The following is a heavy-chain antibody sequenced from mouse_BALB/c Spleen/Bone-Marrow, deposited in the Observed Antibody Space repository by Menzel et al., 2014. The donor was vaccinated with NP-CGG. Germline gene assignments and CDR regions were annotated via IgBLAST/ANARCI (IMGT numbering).Heavy chain of an antibody. Sequence: VKLVESGAELVKPGASVKLSCKASGYTFTNYYMYRVKQRPGQGLEWIGEINPSNGGPNFNEKFKSKATLTVDKSSSTAYMRLSSLTSEDSAVYYCTRARPGGFAYWGQGTLVTVSA. V-gene: IGHV1S81*02. J-gene: IGHJ3*01. CDR2: INPSNGGP. CDR1: GYTFTNYY. CDR3: TRARPGGFAY. D-gene: IGHD4-1*01.